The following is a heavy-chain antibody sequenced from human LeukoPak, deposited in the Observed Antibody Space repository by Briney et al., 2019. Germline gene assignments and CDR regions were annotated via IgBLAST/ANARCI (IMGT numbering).Heavy chain of an antibody. CDR1: GYTFTSYY. CDR2: IILIFGTA. J-gene: IGHJ4*02. D-gene: IGHD4-23*01. V-gene: IGHV1-69*13. CDR3: ARVFSETSYGGDYFDY. Sequence: GASVKVSCKASGYTFTSYYMHWVRQAPGQGLEWMGGIILIFGTANYAQKFQGRVTITADESTSTAYMELSSLRSEDTAVYYCARVFSETSYGGDYFDYWGQGTLVTVSS.